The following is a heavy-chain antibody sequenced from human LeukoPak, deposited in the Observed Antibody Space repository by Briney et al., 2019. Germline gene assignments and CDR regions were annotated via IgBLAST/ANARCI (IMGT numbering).Heavy chain of an antibody. V-gene: IGHV1-18*01. CDR3: ARVYYDSSGHPAFDY. CDR1: GYTFTSYG. Sequence: GASVKVSCKASGYTFTSYGISWVRQAPGQGLEWMGWISAYNGNTNYAHKLQGRVTMTTDTSTSTAYMELRSLRSDDTAVYYCARVYYDSSGHPAFDYWGQGTLVTVSS. D-gene: IGHD3-22*01. CDR2: ISAYNGNT. J-gene: IGHJ4*02.